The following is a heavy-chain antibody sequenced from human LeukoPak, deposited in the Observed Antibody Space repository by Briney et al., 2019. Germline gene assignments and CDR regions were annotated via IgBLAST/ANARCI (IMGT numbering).Heavy chain of an antibody. Sequence: ASVKVSCEASGYTFTSYDINWVRQATGQGLEWMGWMNPNSGNTGYAQKFQGRVTMTRNTSISTAYMELSSLRSEDTAVYYCARKDSSGYLAFDYWGQGTLVTVSS. CDR2: MNPNSGNT. CDR3: ARKDSSGYLAFDY. J-gene: IGHJ4*02. V-gene: IGHV1-8*01. D-gene: IGHD3-22*01. CDR1: GYTFTSYD.